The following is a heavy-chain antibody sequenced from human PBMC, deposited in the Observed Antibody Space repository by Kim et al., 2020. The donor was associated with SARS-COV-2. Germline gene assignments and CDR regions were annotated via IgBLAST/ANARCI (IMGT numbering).Heavy chain of an antibody. J-gene: IGHJ4*02. D-gene: IGHD2-2*01. V-gene: IGHV3-33*05. CDR2: ISYDGSNK. CDR3: ASLHEPGYCSSTSCYVKGVDY. CDR1: GFTFSSYG. Sequence: GGSLRLSCAASGFTFSSYGMHWVRQAPGKGLEWVAVISYDGSNKYYADSVKGRFTISRDNSKNTLYLQMNSLRAEDTAVYYFASLHEPGYCSSTSCYVKGVDYWGQGTLVTVSS.